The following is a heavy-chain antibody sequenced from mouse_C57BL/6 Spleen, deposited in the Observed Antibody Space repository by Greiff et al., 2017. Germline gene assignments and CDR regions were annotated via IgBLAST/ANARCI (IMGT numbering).Heavy chain of an antibody. CDR2: IRNKANGYTT. D-gene: IGHD2-5*01. Sequence: EVKVVESGGGLVQPGGSLSLSCAASGFTFTDYYMSWVRQPPGKALEWLGFIRNKANGYTTEYSASVKGRFTISRDNSQSILYLQMNALRAEDSATYYCACSNYDAMDYWGQGTSVTVSS. CDR3: ACSNYDAMDY. J-gene: IGHJ4*01. CDR1: GFTFTDYY. V-gene: IGHV7-3*01.